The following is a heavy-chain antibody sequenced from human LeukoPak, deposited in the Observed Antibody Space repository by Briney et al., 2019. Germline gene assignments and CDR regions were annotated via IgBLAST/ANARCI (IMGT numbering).Heavy chain of an antibody. V-gene: IGHV4-59*01. J-gene: IGHJ4*02. CDR1: GGSISSYY. Sequence: PSETLSLTCTVSGGSISSYYWSWIRQPPGKGLEWIGYIYYSGSTNYNPSLKSRVTISVDTSKNQFSLKLSSVTAADTAVYYCATATTVSPGAFDIWGQGTLVTVSS. D-gene: IGHD4-17*01. CDR2: IYYSGST. CDR3: ATATTVSPGAFDI.